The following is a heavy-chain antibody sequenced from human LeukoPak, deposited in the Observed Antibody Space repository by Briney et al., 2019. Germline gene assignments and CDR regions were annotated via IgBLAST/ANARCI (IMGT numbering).Heavy chain of an antibody. CDR2: ISAYNGNT. CDR1: GYTFTSYG. CDR3: ATERRDRAAAAFDP. D-gene: IGHD6-13*01. Sequence: GASVKVSCKASGYTFTSYGISWVRQAPGQGLEWMGWISAYNGNTNYAQKLQGRVTMTTDTSTSTAYMELRSLRSDDTAVYYCATERRDRAAAAFDPWGQGTLVTVSS. V-gene: IGHV1-18*01. J-gene: IGHJ5*02.